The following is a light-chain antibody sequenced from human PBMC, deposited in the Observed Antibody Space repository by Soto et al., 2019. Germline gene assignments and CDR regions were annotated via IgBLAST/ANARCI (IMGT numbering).Light chain of an antibody. J-gene: IGKJ2*01. V-gene: IGKV1-5*03. CDR2: KAS. CDR1: QSISTW. Sequence: DIQMTQSPSTLSASVGDRVTITCRASQSISTWLAWYQQKPGTAPKLLIYKASTLESGVPSRFSGSRSGTEFTLTVSSLQPDDFATYYCQQYNSYLYTFGQGTKVDIK. CDR3: QQYNSYLYT.